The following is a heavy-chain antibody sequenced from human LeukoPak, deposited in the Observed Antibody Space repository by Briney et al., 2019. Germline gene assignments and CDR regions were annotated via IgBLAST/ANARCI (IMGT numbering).Heavy chain of an antibody. J-gene: IGHJ4*02. Sequence: PGGSLRLSCAASGFTFSSYGMHWVRQAPGKGLEWVAFIRYDGSNKYYADSVRGRFTISRDNSKNTLYLQMNSLRADDTAVYYCAKFPEYCSSTSCFDYWGQGTLVTVSS. D-gene: IGHD2-2*01. CDR2: IRYDGSNK. CDR1: GFTFSSYG. V-gene: IGHV3-30*02. CDR3: AKFPEYCSSTSCFDY.